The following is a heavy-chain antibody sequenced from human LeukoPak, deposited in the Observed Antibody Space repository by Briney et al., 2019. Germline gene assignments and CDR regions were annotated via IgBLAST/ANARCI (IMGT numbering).Heavy chain of an antibody. CDR3: ATIAAADKDY. D-gene: IGHD6-13*01. CDR2: IYSGGST. CDR1: GFTVSSNY. Sequence: GGSLRLSCAASGFTVSSNYMSWVRQAPGKGLEWVSVIYSGGSTYYADSVKGRFTISRDNAKNTLYLQMNSLRAEDTAMYYCATIAAADKDYWGQGTLVTVSS. J-gene: IGHJ4*02. V-gene: IGHV3-53*01.